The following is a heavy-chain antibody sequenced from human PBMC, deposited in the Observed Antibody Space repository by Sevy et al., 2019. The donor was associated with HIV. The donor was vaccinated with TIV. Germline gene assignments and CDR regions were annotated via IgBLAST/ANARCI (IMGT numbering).Heavy chain of an antibody. CDR2: ISYDGSNK. CDR1: GFTFSSYA. D-gene: IGHD3-16*01. V-gene: IGHV3-30-3*01. CDR3: ARKPGGNDAFDI. Sequence: GGSLRLSCAASGFTFSSYAMHWVRQAPGKGLEWLAVISYDGSNKYYADSVKGRFTISRDNSKNTLYLQMNSLRAEDTAVYYCARKPGGNDAFDIWGQGTMVTV. J-gene: IGHJ3*02.